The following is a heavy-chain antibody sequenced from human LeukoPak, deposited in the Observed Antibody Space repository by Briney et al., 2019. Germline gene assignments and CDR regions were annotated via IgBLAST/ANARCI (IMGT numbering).Heavy chain of an antibody. J-gene: IGHJ4*02. CDR2: INPKTGGS. D-gene: IGHD1-20*01. Sequence: ASVKVSCKASGYTFTGYYMHWVRQAPGQGLEWLGRINPKTGGSNYAQKFQGRVTMTSDTSTHTAYMELSRLNSDDTAVYYCTTLVSGINYWGQGTLVSVSS. CDR3: TTLVSGINY. CDR1: GYTFTGYY. V-gene: IGHV1-2*06.